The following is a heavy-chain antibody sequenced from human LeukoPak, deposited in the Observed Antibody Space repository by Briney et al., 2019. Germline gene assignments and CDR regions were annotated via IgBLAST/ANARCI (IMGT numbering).Heavy chain of an antibody. D-gene: IGHD3-3*01. J-gene: IGHJ3*02. CDR1: GGSFSGYY. CDR2: INHSGST. V-gene: IGHV4-34*01. Sequence: SETLSLTCAVYGGSFSGYYWSWIRQPPGKGLEWIGEINHSGSTNYNPSLKSRVTISVDTSKNQFSLKLSSVTAADTAVYYCARGGGNYDLWSGYYAYAFDIWGQGTMVTVSS. CDR3: ARGGGNYDLWSGYYAYAFDI.